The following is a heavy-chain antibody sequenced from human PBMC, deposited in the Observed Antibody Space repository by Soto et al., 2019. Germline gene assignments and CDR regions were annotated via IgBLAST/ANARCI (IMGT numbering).Heavy chain of an antibody. CDR3: ARDAHPFYDSSGYTFDY. V-gene: IGHV1-46*01. CDR2: INPSGGST. D-gene: IGHD3-22*01. Sequence: VASVKVSCKASGYTFTSYYMHWVRQPPGQGLEWMGIINPSGGSTSYAQKFQGRVTMTRDTSTSTVYMELSSLRSEDTAVYYCARDAHPFYDSSGYTFDYWGQGTLVTVSS. CDR1: GYTFTSYY. J-gene: IGHJ4*02.